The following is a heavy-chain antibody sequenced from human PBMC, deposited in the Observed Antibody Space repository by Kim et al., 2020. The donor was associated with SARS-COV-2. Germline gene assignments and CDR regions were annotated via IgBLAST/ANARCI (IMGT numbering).Heavy chain of an antibody. D-gene: IGHD5-12*01. CDR3: ARLPHSGYELSYYYGMDV. J-gene: IGHJ6*02. Sequence: GRVTISVDTSKNQFSLELSSVTAADTAVYYCARLPHSGYELSYYYGMDVWGQGTTVTVSS. V-gene: IGHV4-59*08.